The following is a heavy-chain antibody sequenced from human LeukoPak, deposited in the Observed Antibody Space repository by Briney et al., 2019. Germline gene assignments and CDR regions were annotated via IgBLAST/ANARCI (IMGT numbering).Heavy chain of an antibody. CDR1: GGSISSYY. Sequence: SETLSLTCTVSGGSISSYYWSWIRQPPGKGLEWIGYIYYSGSTNYNPSLKSRVTISVDTSKNQFSLKLSSVTAADTAVYYCARHAYIYDYGGNSEGPSGDYFDYWGQGTLVTVSS. CDR2: IYYSGST. J-gene: IGHJ4*02. V-gene: IGHV4-59*08. CDR3: ARHAYIYDYGGNSEGPSGDYFDY. D-gene: IGHD4-23*01.